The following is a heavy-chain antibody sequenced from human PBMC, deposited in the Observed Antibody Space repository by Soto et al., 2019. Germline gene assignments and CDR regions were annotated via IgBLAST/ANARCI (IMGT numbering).Heavy chain of an antibody. D-gene: IGHD3-22*01. CDR1: GYSFSDYG. CDR3: AEDSRSFREQHYFDN. CDR2: LNAEYGNT. V-gene: IGHV1-18*04. Sequence: AVVKVSCKASGYSFSDYGFSWVRQAPGQGLEWMGWLNAEYGNTNDAQTFQDRLTMSYDTSTRTVYMEQRSLRSDDTAMYYCAEDSRSFREQHYFDNWGQGTLVTGSS. J-gene: IGHJ4*02.